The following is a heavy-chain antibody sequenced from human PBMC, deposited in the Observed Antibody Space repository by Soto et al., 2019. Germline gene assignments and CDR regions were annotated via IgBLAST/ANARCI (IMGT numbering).Heavy chain of an antibody. D-gene: IGHD3-10*01. CDR3: VKNSGWFNT. CDR1: GFTFGTTD. V-gene: IGHV3-23*01. CDR2: IDGSGGIT. Sequence: HPXGSLRLSCAASGFTFGTTDMSWVRQAPGEGLEWVSTIDGSGGITYYADSVKGRFTISRDNSRKTVYLQMNSLRGDDTALYYCVKNSGWFNTWGQGALVTVSS. J-gene: IGHJ5*02.